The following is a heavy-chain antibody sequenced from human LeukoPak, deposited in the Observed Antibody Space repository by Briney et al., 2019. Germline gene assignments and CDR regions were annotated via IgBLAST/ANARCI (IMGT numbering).Heavy chain of an antibody. CDR2: ISGSGGST. CDR3: AAAPYQLLRTPMDY. V-gene: IGHV3-23*01. CDR1: RFTFSSYA. J-gene: IGHJ4*02. D-gene: IGHD2-2*01. Sequence: PGGSLRLSCAASRFTFSSYAMSWVRQAPGKGLEWVSAISGSGGSTYYADSVKGRFTISRDNSKNTLYLQMNSLRAEDTALYYCAAAPYQLLRTPMDYWGQGTLVTVSS.